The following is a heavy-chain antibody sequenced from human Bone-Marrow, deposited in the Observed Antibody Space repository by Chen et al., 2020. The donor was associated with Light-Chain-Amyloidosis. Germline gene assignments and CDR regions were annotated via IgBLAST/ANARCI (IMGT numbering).Heavy chain of an antibody. J-gene: IGHJ3*02. D-gene: IGHD3-9*01. CDR2: ISGGGGSR. V-gene: IGHV3-23*04. CDR1: GFAFSSYA. Sequence: VQLVESGGGLLQRGGSLRLSCAASGFAFSSYAMSWVRKAPGKGLEWVSTISGGGGSRDYGDSVKGRLTISRDNSKNELFLQMNSLGAEDTAEYYCAKDISYDDILPGYPADAFDIWGQGTMVTVSS. CDR3: AKDISYDDILPGYPADAFDI.